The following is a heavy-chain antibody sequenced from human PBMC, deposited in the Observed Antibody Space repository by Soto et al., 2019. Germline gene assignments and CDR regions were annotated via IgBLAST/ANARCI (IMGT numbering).Heavy chain of an antibody. CDR3: ARALAGYDY. V-gene: IGHV4-59*01. CDR2: IHYSGST. J-gene: IGHJ4*02. D-gene: IGHD3-3*02. CDR1: GGSISSYY. Sequence: QVQLQESGPGLVKPWETLSLTCTVSGGSISSYYWSWIRQPPGKGLEWIGYIHYSGSTNYNPSLKKRMPRSVDTSKDPFALKLSSVTAADTAVYYCARALAGYDYWGQGTLVTVSS.